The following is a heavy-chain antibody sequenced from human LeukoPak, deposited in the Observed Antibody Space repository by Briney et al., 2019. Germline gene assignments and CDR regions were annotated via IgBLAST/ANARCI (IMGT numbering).Heavy chain of an antibody. CDR3: ARARTTGDYFDY. CDR2: IYYSGST. Sequence: PSETLSLTCTVSGGSISSYYWSWIRQPPGKGLEWIGYIYYSGSTNYNPSLKSRVTISVDTSKNQFSLKLSSVTAADTAVYYCARARTTGDYFDYWGQGTLVTVSS. V-gene: IGHV4-59*01. CDR1: GGSISSYY. J-gene: IGHJ4*02. D-gene: IGHD1-1*01.